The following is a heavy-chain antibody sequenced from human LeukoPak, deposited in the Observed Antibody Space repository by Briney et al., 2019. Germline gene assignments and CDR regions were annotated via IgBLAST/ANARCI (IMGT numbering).Heavy chain of an antibody. CDR3: AKGAVAGNQKPGGY. D-gene: IGHD6-19*01. CDR1: GFTFSSYA. V-gene: IGHV3-23*01. J-gene: IGHJ4*02. Sequence: GGSLTLSCAASGFTFSSYAMLGLRDAPGEGVEWVSSISGRGASTYYADSVKGRFPISRDNSKNTLYLQMNRLRAEDTAVYYCAKGAVAGNQKPGGYWGQGTLVTVSS. CDR2: ISGRGAST.